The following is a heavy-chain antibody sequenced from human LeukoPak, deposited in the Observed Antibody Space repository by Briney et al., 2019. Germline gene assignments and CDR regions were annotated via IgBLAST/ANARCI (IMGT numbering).Heavy chain of an antibody. D-gene: IGHD1-1*01. Sequence: PGGSLRLSCAASGFIFSRFWMGWVRQAPGKGLEWVASIKFDESQSPHVDSVKGRFTISRDNAKNSLYLQMNSLRAEDTAVYFCTRVTTNGYFDYWGQGTLVTVSS. V-gene: IGHV3-7*04. CDR2: IKFDESQS. CDR1: GFIFSRFW. J-gene: IGHJ4*02. CDR3: TRVTTNGYFDY.